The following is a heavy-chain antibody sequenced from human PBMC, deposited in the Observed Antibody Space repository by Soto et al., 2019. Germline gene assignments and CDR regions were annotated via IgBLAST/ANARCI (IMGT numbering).Heavy chain of an antibody. CDR1: GYRFTTFY. CDR3: ARDGNFAFRGYSFGFDF. V-gene: IGHV1-2*06. J-gene: IGHJ4*02. CDR2: MNLDTGGT. Sequence: QVQLVQSGAEVKKPGASVRVSCKASGYRFTTFYIHWVRQAPGQGLEWMGRMNLDTGGTTYAQKSQGRVTMTRDTSISTAYMEVTNLKSDDTAIYYCARDGNFAFRGYSFGFDFWGQGTLVTVSS. D-gene: IGHD5-18*01.